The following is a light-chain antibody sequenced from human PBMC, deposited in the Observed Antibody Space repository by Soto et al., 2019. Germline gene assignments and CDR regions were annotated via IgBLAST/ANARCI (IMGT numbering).Light chain of an antibody. CDR2: DNN. CDR3: ATWDCGHTPQGV. V-gene: IGLV1-51*01. J-gene: IGLJ1*01. Sequence: QSVLSQPPSVSAAPGQRVTISCSGSTSNIGKYYVSWYQQVPGTAPRLLIYDNNQRPSGIPDRFSGSKSGTSATLAITGLPAGDEAEYYCATWDCGHTPQGVFGTGTKLTVL. CDR1: TSNIGKYY.